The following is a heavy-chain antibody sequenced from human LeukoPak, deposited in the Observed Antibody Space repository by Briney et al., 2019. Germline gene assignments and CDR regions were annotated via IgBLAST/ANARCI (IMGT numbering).Heavy chain of an antibody. CDR1: GGSISSSSYY. V-gene: IGHV4-39*07. CDR3: ARASESDSITIFGVVIPPAKYYYYYYMDV. Sequence: SETLSLTCTVSGGSISSSSYYWGWIRQPPGKGLEWIGSIYYSGSTYYNPSLKSRVTISVDTSKNQFSLKLSSVTAADTAVYYCARASESDSITIFGVVIPPAKYYYYYYMDVWGKGTTVTVSS. J-gene: IGHJ6*03. D-gene: IGHD3-3*01. CDR2: IYYSGST.